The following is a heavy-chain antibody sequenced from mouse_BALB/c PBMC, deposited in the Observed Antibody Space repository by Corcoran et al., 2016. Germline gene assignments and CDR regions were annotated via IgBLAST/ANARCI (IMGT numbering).Heavy chain of an antibody. J-gene: IGHJ3*01. CDR1: GFNIKDTY. Sequence: EVQLKQSGAELVKPGASVKLSCTASGFNIKDTYMHWVKQRPEQGLEWIGRIDPANGNTKYDPKFQGKATITADTSSNTAYLQLSSLTSEDTAVYYCARSAFYYGYDAYWGQGTLVTVSA. CDR3: ARSAFYYGYDAY. V-gene: IGHV14-3*02. D-gene: IGHD2-2*01. CDR2: IDPANGNT.